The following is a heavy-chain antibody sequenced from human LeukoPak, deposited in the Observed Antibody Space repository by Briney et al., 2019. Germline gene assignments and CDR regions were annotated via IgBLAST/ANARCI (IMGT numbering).Heavy chain of an antibody. J-gene: IGHJ4*02. D-gene: IGHD2-21*01. CDR2: ISFDETKK. V-gene: IGHV3-30-3*01. CDR3: ARMKVIKGASLDY. CDR1: GFSFSKYA. Sequence: PGRSLRLSCAASGFSFSKYAMHWVRQAPGKGLEWVAVISFDETKKYYADSVKGRFTISRDNSNNTLFLQMNSVKTEDTAVYFCARMKVIKGASLDYWGQGSLVTVSS.